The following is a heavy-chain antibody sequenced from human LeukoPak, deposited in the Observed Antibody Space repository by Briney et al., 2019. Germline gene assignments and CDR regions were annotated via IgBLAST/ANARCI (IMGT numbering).Heavy chain of an antibody. CDR2: IYSGGST. J-gene: IGHJ4*02. CDR1: GFTFSSYA. Sequence: GGSLRLSCAASGFTFSSYAMHWVRQAPGKGLEWVSVIYSGGSTYYADSVKGRFTISRDNSKNTLYLQMNSLRAEDTAVYYCARERGDIFDYWGQGTLVTVSS. V-gene: IGHV3-66*01. CDR3: ARERGDIFDY. D-gene: IGHD3-16*01.